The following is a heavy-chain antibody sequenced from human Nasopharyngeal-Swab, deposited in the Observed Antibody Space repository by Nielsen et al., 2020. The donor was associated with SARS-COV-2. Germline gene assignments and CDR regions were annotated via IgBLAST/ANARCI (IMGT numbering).Heavy chain of an antibody. CDR1: GYTFTSYD. CDR3: ASSSLRIKGSGSWEFDY. V-gene: IGHV1-8*01. D-gene: IGHD3-10*01. CDR2: MNPNSGNT. J-gene: IGHJ4*02. Sequence: ASVKVSCKASGYTFTSYDINWVRQAPGQGLEWMGWMNPNSGNTGYAQKFQGRVTMTRNPSISTAYMELSNLRSEDTAVYYCASSSLRIKGSGSWEFDYWGQGTLVTVSS.